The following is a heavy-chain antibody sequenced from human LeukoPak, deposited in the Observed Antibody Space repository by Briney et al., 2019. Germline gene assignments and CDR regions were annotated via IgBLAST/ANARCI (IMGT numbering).Heavy chain of an antibody. Sequence: PGGSLRLSCAASGFTFSSYWMSWVRQAPGKGLEWVANIKKDGSEKYYVESVKGRFTISRDNAQNSVYLQMDSLGVEDTAVYYCAREATGYSASWGDYWGQGTLVTVSS. J-gene: IGHJ4*02. CDR3: AREATGYSASWGDY. CDR1: GFTFSSYW. CDR2: IKKDGSEK. V-gene: IGHV3-7*01. D-gene: IGHD6-13*01.